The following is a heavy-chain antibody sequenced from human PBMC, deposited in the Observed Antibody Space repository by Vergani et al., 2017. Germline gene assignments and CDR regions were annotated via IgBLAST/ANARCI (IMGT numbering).Heavy chain of an antibody. CDR3: ARGRDPYYYYGMDV. Sequence: QVQLQESGPGLVKPSETLSLTCTVSGGSISSYNWSWIRQPPGKGREWIGYIYYSGSTNYNPALKSQVTISVDTSNNQFSLKLSSVTAADTAVYYCARGRDPYYYYGMDVWGQGTTVTVS. V-gene: IGHV4-59*08. D-gene: IGHD3-10*01. CDR2: IYYSGST. CDR1: GGSISSYN. J-gene: IGHJ6*02.